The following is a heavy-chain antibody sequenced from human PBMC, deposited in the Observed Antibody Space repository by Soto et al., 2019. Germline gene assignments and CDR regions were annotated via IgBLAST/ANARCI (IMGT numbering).Heavy chain of an antibody. J-gene: IGHJ6*02. V-gene: IGHV1-46*01. CDR2: INPSGGST. D-gene: IGHD3-3*01. Sequence: QVQLVQSGAEVKKPGASVKVSCKAAGYTFTSYYMHWVRQAPGQGLDWMGIINPSGGSTSYAQKFQGRVTMTRDASTSTVSMELSSLRSEDTAVYYCARDGPIGTMFGVRRQSDGMDVWGQGTTVTFSS. CDR1: GYTFTSYY. CDR3: ARDGPIGTMFGVRRQSDGMDV.